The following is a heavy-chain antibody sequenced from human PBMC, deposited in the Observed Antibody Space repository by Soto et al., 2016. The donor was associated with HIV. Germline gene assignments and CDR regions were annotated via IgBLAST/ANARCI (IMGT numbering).Heavy chain of an antibody. J-gene: IGHJ6*03. V-gene: IGHV3-43D*04. D-gene: IGHD1-26*01. Sequence: EVQLVESGGVVVQPGGPVRLSCAASGFTFDDYAMHWVRQAPGKGLEWVSLISWDGGSTYYADSVKGRFTISRDNSKNSLYLQMNSLRAEDTALYYCAKARGARHYYMDVWGKGTTVTVSS. CDR2: ISWDGGST. CDR3: AKARGARHYYMDV. CDR1: GFTFDDYA.